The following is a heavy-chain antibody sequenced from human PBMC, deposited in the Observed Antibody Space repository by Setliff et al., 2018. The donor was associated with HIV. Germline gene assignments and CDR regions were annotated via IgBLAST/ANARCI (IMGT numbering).Heavy chain of an antibody. D-gene: IGHD1-26*01. Sequence: LRLSCAASGFAFDNYCMTWVRQAPGKGLEWVSAIGGSTGSTYYADSVKGRFTISTDNSKNTLYLQMNSLRAEDTAVYYCAKPLTQWGVSPYHYAVDVWGQGTTVTVSS. CDR1: GFAFDNYC. V-gene: IGHV3-23*01. CDR3: AKPLTQWGVSPYHYAVDV. CDR2: IGGSTGST. J-gene: IGHJ6*02.